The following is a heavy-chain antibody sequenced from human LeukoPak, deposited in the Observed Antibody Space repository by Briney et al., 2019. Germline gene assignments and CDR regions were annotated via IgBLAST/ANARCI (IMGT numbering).Heavy chain of an antibody. CDR1: GLTFSSYA. CDR2: ISYDGSNK. CDR3: AKLIRNTAMVTDY. V-gene: IGHV3-30*01. D-gene: IGHD5-18*01. Sequence: GGTLRLCCAASGLTFSSYAMHWVRQAPGKGLEGGAVISYDGSNKYYADAVQGRFTISRDNAKNTLYLQMNSLRAEDTAVYYCAKLIRNTAMVTDYWGQGTLVTVSS. J-gene: IGHJ4*02.